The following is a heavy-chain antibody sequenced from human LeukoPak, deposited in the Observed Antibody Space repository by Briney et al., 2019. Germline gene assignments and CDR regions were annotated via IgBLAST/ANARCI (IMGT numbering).Heavy chain of an antibody. CDR3: ARDASSVPPDSEYYGAYYFDY. D-gene: IGHD3-10*01. CDR2: IYTSGST. V-gene: IGHV4-61*02. J-gene: IGHJ4*02. CDR1: GGSISSGSYY. Sequence: PSETLSLTCTVSGGSISSGSYYWSWIRQPAGKGLEWIGRIYTSGSTNYNPSLKSRVTISVDTSKNQFSLKLSSVTAADTAVYYCARDASSVPPDSEYYGAYYFDYWGQGTLVTVSS.